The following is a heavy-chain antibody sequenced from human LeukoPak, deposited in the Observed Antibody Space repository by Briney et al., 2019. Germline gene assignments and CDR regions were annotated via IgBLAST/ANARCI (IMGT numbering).Heavy chain of an antibody. CDR2: IYPGDSDT. CDR3: ARLLVATTLRGPFDY. Sequence: GESLKISCKGSGYSFTSYWIGWVRQMPGEGLEWMGIIYPGDSDTRYSLSFQGQVTISADKSISTAYLQWSSLKASDTAMYYCARLLVATTLRGPFDYWGQGTLVTVSS. CDR1: GYSFTSYW. D-gene: IGHD2/OR15-2a*01. J-gene: IGHJ4*02. V-gene: IGHV5-51*01.